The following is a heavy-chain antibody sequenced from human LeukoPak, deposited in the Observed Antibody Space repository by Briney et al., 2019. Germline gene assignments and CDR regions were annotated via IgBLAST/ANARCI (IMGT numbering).Heavy chain of an antibody. J-gene: IGHJ4*02. CDR3: AVDSSGYSRYDY. CDR2: INPSGGST. V-gene: IGHV1-46*01. Sequence: GASVKVSCKASGYTFTSYYMHWVRQAPGQGLEWMGIINPSGGSTSYAQKFQGRVTMTRDTSTSTVYMELSSLRAEDTAVYYCAVDSSGYSRYDYWGQGTLVTVSS. D-gene: IGHD3-22*01. CDR1: GYTFTSYY.